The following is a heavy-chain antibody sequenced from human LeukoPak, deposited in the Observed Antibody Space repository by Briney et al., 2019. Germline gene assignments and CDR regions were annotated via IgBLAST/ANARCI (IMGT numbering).Heavy chain of an antibody. CDR3: ARELVVVAAGFDY. V-gene: IGHV3-30-3*01. D-gene: IGHD2-15*01. Sequence: GRSLRLSCAASGFTFSSYAMHWVRQAPGKGLEWVAVILYDGSNKYYADSVKGRFTISRDNSENTLYLQMNSLRAEDTAVYYCARELVVVAAGFDYWGQGTLVTVSS. CDR1: GFTFSSYA. J-gene: IGHJ4*02. CDR2: ILYDGSNK.